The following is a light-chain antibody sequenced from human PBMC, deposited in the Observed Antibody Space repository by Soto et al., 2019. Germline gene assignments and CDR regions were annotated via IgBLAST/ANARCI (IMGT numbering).Light chain of an antibody. CDR3: QQLNSYPPFT. CDR2: AAS. J-gene: IGKJ3*01. Sequence: IQLTQSPSSLSASVGDRVSITCRASQGIDSYLAWYQQKPGKAPKLLISAASTLQSGVPSRFSGSGSGTDFTLTITSLQPEDFATYYCQQLNSYPPFTFGPGTKVDIK. V-gene: IGKV1-9*01. CDR1: QGIDSY.